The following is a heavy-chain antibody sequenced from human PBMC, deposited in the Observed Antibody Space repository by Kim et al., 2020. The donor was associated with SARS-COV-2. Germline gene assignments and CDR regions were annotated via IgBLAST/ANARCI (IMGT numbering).Heavy chain of an antibody. J-gene: IGHJ4*02. D-gene: IGHD2-2*01. CDR3: ARSTRVPAAIRYFDY. Sequence: PSLKSRVPISVDTSKNQFSLKLSSVTAADTAVYYCARSTRVPAAIRYFDYWGQGTLVSVSS. V-gene: IGHV4-34*01.